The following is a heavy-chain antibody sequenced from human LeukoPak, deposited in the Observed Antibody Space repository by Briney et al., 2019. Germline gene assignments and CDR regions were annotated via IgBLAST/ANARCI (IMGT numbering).Heavy chain of an antibody. V-gene: IGHV1-69*01. CDR2: IIPIFGTA. D-gene: IGHD6-19*01. CDR3: ARTQYSSGWSAPYYFDY. J-gene: IGHJ4*02. Sequence: SVKVSCKASGGTFSSYAISWVRQAPGQGLEWMGGIIPIFGTANYAQKFQGRVTITADESTSTAYMELSSLRSEDTAVYYCARTQYSSGWSAPYYFDYWGQGTLVTVSS. CDR1: GGTFSSYA.